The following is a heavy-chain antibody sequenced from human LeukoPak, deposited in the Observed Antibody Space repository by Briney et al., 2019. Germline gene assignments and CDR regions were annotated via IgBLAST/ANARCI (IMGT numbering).Heavy chain of an antibody. CDR1: GGSISGSNYH. Sequence: PSETLSLTCTVSGGSISGSNYHWGWIRQPPAKGLEWVGNVHQSGSAYYNPSLRSRTSISVDTSKNQFSLKLASVTAVDTAVYYCAREPSAWGQGTLVTVSS. CDR3: AREPSA. J-gene: IGHJ5*02. CDR2: VHQSGSA. V-gene: IGHV4-39*07.